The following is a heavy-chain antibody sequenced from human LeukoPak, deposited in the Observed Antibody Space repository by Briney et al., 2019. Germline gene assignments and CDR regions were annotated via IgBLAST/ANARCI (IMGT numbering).Heavy chain of an antibody. V-gene: IGHV4-59*01. CDR1: GGYISTYY. Sequence: SETLSLTCTVWGGYISTYYWSWLRQPPGKGLEWIGYYRYSGTTHYNTSLKSRVTISVDTSKNQFSLNLSSVTAADTAVYYCARGASSSWPTYYFDYWGQGTLVTVSS. J-gene: IGHJ4*02. CDR2: YRYSGTT. CDR3: ARGASSSWPTYYFDY. D-gene: IGHD6-13*01.